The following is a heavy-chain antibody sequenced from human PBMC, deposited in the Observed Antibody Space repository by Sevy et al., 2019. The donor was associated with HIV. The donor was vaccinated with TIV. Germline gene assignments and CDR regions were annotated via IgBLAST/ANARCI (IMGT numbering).Heavy chain of an antibody. Sequence: GGSLRLSCAASGFTFSAYAMHWVRQAPGKGLEWVALISYDGSTEYYADSVKGRFTISRDNSKNTLYLHMNSLSAEDTVVYYCARVLRPTYYYDSSGYYFANDYWGQGTLVTVSS. V-gene: IGHV3-30-3*01. CDR3: ARVLRPTYYYDSSGYYFANDY. D-gene: IGHD3-22*01. CDR1: GFTFSAYA. CDR2: ISYDGSTE. J-gene: IGHJ4*02.